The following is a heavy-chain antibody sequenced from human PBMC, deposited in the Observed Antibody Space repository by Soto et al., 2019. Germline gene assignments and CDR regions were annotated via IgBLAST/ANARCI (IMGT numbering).Heavy chain of an antibody. CDR2: ISAYNGNT. CDR3: ARVSYDFWSGYYTVDY. CDR1: GYTFTSYG. J-gene: IGHJ4*02. D-gene: IGHD3-3*01. V-gene: IGHV1-18*01. Sequence: ASVKVSRKASGYTFTSYGISWVRQAPGQGLEWMGWISAYNGNTNYAQKLQGRVTMTTDTSTSTAYMELRSLRSDDTAVYYCARVSYDFWSGYYTVDYWGQGTLVTVSS.